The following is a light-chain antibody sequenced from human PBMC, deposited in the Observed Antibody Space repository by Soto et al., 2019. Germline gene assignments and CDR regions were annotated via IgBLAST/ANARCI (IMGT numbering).Light chain of an antibody. Sequence: EIVLTQSPGTLSLSPGERVTISCRASQSVSSSYLAWYQQKPGQAPRLLIYGASSRATGIPGRFSGSGSGTDFTLTISRLEPEDFAVYYCQQYGSSPQTFGQGTKVDIK. V-gene: IGKV3-20*01. J-gene: IGKJ1*01. CDR3: QQYGSSPQT. CDR2: GAS. CDR1: QSVSSSY.